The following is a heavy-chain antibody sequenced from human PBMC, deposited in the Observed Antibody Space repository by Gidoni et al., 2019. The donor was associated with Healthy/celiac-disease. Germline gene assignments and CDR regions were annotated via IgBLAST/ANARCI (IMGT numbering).Heavy chain of an antibody. CDR1: AFTFSSSA. CDR2: ISGSGGST. D-gene: IGHD6-19*01. Sequence: EVQLLESGRGLVQPGGSLRLSCAASAFTFSSSAMRRVRQAPGKGLEWVSAISGSGGSTYYADSVKGRFTISRDNSKNTLYLQMNSLRAEDTAVYYCAKDGGGDSSGWYEVGYYFDYWGQGTLVTVSS. CDR3: AKDGGGDSSGWYEVGYYFDY. V-gene: IGHV3-23*01. J-gene: IGHJ4*02.